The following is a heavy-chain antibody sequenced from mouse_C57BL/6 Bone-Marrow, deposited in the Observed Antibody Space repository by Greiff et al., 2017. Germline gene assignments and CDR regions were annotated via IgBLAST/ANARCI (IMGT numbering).Heavy chain of an antibody. V-gene: IGHV1-4*01. CDR2: INPSSGYT. CDR3: ARRGGFAY. J-gene: IGHJ3*01. CDR1: GYTFTSYT. Sequence: QVTLKESGAELARPGASVKMSCKASGYTFTSYTMHWVKQRPGQGLEWIGYINPSSGYTKYNQKFKNKATLTADKSSSTAYMQLSSLTSEDSAVYYCARRGGFAYWGQGTLVTVSA.